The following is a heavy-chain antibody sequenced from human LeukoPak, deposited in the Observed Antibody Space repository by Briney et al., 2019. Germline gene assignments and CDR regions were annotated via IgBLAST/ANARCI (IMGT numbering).Heavy chain of an antibody. D-gene: IGHD4-17*01. J-gene: IGHJ4*02. Sequence: GGSLTLSCAASVFPFSTYAMSWVRQAPGKGLEWVSAISGSGGTTYYVDSVKGRFTISRDNSKNTLYLQMNSLRAEDTAVYYCAKEHGDYGGDQGTLVTVSS. CDR3: AKEHGDYG. CDR1: VFPFSTYA. V-gene: IGHV3-23*01. CDR2: ISGSGGTT.